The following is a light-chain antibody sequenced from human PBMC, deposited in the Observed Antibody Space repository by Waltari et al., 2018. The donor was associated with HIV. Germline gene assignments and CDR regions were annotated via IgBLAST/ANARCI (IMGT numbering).Light chain of an antibody. J-gene: IGLJ2*01. CDR1: ALPKQY. Sequence: SYELTQPPSVSVSPGQTARITCSGDALPKQYACWYQQKPGQAPVLVIYKDSERPSGIPERFSGSSSGTTVTLTISGVQAEDEADYYCQSADSSGTPVFGGGTKLTVL. CDR3: QSADSSGTPV. CDR2: KDS. V-gene: IGLV3-25*03.